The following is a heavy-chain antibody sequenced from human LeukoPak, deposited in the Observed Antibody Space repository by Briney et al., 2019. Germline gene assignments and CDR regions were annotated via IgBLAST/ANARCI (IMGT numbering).Heavy chain of an antibody. D-gene: IGHD6-19*01. J-gene: IGHJ4*02. CDR1: GFTFSSYW. CDR2: IKQDGSEK. CDR3: ASGPQWLVPGIDY. V-gene: IGHV3-7*01. Sequence: GGSLRLSCAASGFTFSSYWMSWVRQAPGKGLEWVANIKQDGSEKYYVDSVKGRFTISRDNAKNSLYLQMNSLRAEDMAVYYCASGPQWLVPGIDYWGQGTLVTVS.